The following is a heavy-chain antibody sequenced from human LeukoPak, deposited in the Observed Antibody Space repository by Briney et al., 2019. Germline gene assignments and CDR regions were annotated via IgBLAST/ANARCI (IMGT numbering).Heavy chain of an antibody. Sequence: SETLSLTCTVSGGSISSSSYYWGWIRQPPGKGLEWIGSIYYSGSTYYNPSLKSRVTISVDTSKNQFSLKLSSVTAADTAVYYCARGSRYPSGWFDPWGQGTLVTVSS. CDR2: IYYSGST. D-gene: IGHD6-19*01. CDR1: GGSISSSSYY. J-gene: IGHJ5*02. V-gene: IGHV4-39*07. CDR3: ARGSRYPSGWFDP.